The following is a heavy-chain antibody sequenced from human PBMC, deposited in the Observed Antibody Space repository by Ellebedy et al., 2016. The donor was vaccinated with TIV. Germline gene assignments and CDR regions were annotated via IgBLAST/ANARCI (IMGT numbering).Heavy chain of an antibody. CDR2: IYPGDSDT. D-gene: IGHD2-15*01. CDR3: ARQPPCYWSGGNCFFDDALDI. Sequence: GESLKISCKGSGYSFTSYWIGWVRQMPGKGLEWMGIIYPGDSDTRYSPSFQGQVTISADKSINTAYLQWCSLKASDTAIYYCARQPPCYWSGGNCFFDDALDIWGQGTMVTVSS. V-gene: IGHV5-51*01. CDR1: GYSFTSYW. J-gene: IGHJ3*02.